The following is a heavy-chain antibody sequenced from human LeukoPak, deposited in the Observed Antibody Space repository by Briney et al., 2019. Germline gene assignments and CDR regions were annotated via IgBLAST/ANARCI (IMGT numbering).Heavy chain of an antibody. CDR2: IIPKFDLT. CDR1: GDTFSNFV. D-gene: IGHD1-1*01. Sequence: ASVTVSCKTSGDTFSNFVISWVRQAPGQGLEWMARIIPKFDLTKIAQKFEGRVTITADTSTSTVYLELSNVRSDDTAIYYCTRDQNVRGVAAGMEGWFAPWGQGTLVTVSS. V-gene: IGHV1-69*04. CDR3: TRDQNVRGVAAGMEGWFAP. J-gene: IGHJ5*02.